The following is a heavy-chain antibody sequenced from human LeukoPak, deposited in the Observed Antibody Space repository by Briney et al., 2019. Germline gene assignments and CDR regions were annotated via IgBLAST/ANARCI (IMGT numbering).Heavy chain of an antibody. CDR1: GGSISSYY. V-gene: IGHV4-59*01. D-gene: IGHD3-3*01. Sequence: KPSETLSLTCTVSGGSISSYYWSWIRQPPGKGLEWIGYIYYSGNTNYNPSLKSRVTISVDTSKNQFSLKLSSVTAADTAVYYCARGTDFWSGYAEYYFDYWGQGTLVTVSS. CDR3: ARGTDFWSGYAEYYFDY. CDR2: IYYSGNT. J-gene: IGHJ4*02.